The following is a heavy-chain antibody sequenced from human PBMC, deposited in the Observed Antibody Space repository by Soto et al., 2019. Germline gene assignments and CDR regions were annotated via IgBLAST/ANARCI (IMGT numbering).Heavy chain of an antibody. D-gene: IGHD4-17*01. CDR3: ARHESDYDYGDLLDY. J-gene: IGHJ4*02. CDR2: IYYSGST. CDR1: GGSISSSSYY. Sequence: QLQLQESGPGLVKPSETLSLTCTVSGGSISSSSYYWGWIRQPPGKGLEWIGSIYYSGSTYYNPSLKSRVTISVDTSKNQFSLKLSSVTAADTAVYYCARHESDYDYGDLLDYWGQGTLVTVSS. V-gene: IGHV4-39*01.